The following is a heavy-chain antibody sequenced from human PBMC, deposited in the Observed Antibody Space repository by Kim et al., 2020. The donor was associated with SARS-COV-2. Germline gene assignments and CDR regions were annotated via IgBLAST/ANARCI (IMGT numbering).Heavy chain of an antibody. D-gene: IGHD3-10*01. V-gene: IGHV4-59*01. CDR2: IYYSGST. Sequence: SETLSLTCTVSGGSISSYYWSWIRQPPGKGLEWIGYIYYSGSTNYNPSLKSRVTISVDTSKNQFSLKLSSVTAADTAVYYCARDRLSGGFGGLGPGGWFDPWGQGTLVTVSS. CDR3: ARDRLSGGFGGLGPGGWFDP. CDR1: GGSISSYY. J-gene: IGHJ5*02.